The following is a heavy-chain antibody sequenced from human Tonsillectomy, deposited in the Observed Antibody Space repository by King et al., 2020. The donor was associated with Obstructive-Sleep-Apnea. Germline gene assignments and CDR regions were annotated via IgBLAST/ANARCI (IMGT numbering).Heavy chain of an antibody. V-gene: IGHV3-21*01. CDR1: GFTFNVYT. CDR2: ITGSGSSI. D-gene: IGHD4-11*01. Sequence: VQLVESGGGLAKPGESRRLSCLASGFTFNVYTMSWVRRAPGKGLEWVSSITGSGSSIYYADSVKGRFSISRDNMKKSLFLEMDSLRADDTALYYCTRSRTVYTPDFWGQGIQVTVSS. CDR3: TRSRTVYTPDF. J-gene: IGHJ4*02.